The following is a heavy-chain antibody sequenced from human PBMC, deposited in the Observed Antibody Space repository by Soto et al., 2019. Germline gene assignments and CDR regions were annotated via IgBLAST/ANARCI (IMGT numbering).Heavy chain of an antibody. CDR1: GFTFSNYG. D-gene: IGHD3-10*01. CDR2: IWYDGSNK. Sequence: QVQLVESGGGVVQPGRSLRLSCVASGFTFSNYGMHWVRQAPGKGPEWVAVIWYDGSNKDYADSVRDPFTISRDNSKNTLYLQMNSLRAEDTAVYYCASALETGDYWGQGTLVTVSS. CDR3: ASALETGDY. V-gene: IGHV3-33*01. J-gene: IGHJ4*02.